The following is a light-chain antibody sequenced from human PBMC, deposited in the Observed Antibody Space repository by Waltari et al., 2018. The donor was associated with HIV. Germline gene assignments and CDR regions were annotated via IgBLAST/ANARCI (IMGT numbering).Light chain of an antibody. J-gene: IGLJ3*02. V-gene: IGLV3-25*03. CDR2: KDS. CDR3: QSADSSGNYQV. Sequence: SYELTQPPSVSVSPGQTARITCSGDALPNQYAYWYQQKPGQAPVLVINKDSERPSGIPERFSGSSSGTTVTLTISGVQAEDEADYYCQSADSSGNYQVFGGGTKLTVL. CDR1: ALPNQY.